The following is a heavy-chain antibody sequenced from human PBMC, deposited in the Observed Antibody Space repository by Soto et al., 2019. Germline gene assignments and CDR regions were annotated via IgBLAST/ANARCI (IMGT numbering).Heavy chain of an antibody. CDR1: GGSISSGGYY. J-gene: IGHJ3*02. V-gene: IGHV4-31*03. CDR3: ARPYLDCTNGVCSYDAFDI. D-gene: IGHD2-8*01. Sequence: PSETLSLTCTVSGGSISSGGYYWSWIRQHPGKGLEWIGYIYYSGSTYYNPSLKSRVTISVDTSKNQFSLKLSSVTAADTAVYYCARPYLDCTNGVCSYDAFDIWGQGTTVTASS. CDR2: IYYSGST.